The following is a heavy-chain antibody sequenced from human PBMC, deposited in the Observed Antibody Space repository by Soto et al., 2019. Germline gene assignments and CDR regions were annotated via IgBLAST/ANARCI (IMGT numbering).Heavy chain of an antibody. Sequence: PSETLSLTCAVYGGSFRGYYCSWSRQPPGKGLEWIGEINHSGSTNYNPSLKSRVTISVDTSKNQFSLKLSSVTAADTAVYYCARGKLSDYVWGSYRYHFDYWGQGTVVTVSS. CDR2: INHSGST. CDR1: GGSFRGYY. V-gene: IGHV4-34*01. J-gene: IGHJ4*02. CDR3: ARGKLSDYVWGSYRYHFDY. D-gene: IGHD3-16*02.